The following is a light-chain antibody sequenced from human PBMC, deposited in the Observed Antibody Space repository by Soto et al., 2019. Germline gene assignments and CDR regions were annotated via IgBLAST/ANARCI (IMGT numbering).Light chain of an antibody. CDR2: EAG. J-gene: IGLJ3*02. V-gene: IGLV2-23*01. CDR1: SSDVGSYNF. CDR3: CSYAGSRTWV. Sequence: QSALTQPASVSGSPGQSITISCTGTSSDVGSYNFVSWYQQHPGKAPKLMIFEAGKRPSGVSNRFSGSKSGNTASLTISGLQAEDEADYYCCSYAGSRTWVFSGGTKLTVL.